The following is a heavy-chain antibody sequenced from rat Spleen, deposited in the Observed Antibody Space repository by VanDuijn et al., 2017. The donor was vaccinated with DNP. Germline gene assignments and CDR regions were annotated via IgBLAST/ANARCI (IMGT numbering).Heavy chain of an antibody. CDR1: GFTFSDYA. V-gene: IGHV5-17*01. Sequence: EVQLVESGGGLVQPGNSLKLSCAASGFTFSDYAMAWVRQSPKKGLEWVATIIYDGSSTYYRDSVRGRFTISRDYAKSTLYLQMDSLRSEDTATYYCARHYGGYSYYWYFDFWGPGTMVSVSS. CDR3: ARHYGGYSYYWYFDF. D-gene: IGHD1-11*01. J-gene: IGHJ1*01. CDR2: IIYDGSST.